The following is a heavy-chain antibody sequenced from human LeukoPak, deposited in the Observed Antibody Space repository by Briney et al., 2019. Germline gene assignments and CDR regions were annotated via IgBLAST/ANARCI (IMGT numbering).Heavy chain of an antibody. J-gene: IGHJ4*02. V-gene: IGHV3-7*01. Sequence: QSGGSLRLSCTVSGFTVSSNAMHWVRQAPGKGLEWVANIKQDGSEKYYVDSVKGRFTISRDNAKNSLYLQMNSLRAEDTAVYYCARDGVFRSSAPDYWGQGTLVTVSS. D-gene: IGHD6-6*01. CDR1: GFTVSSNA. CDR2: IKQDGSEK. CDR3: ARDGVFRSSAPDY.